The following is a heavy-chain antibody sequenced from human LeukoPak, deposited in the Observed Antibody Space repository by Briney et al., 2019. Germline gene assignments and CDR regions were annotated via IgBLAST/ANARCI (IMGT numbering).Heavy chain of an antibody. J-gene: IGHJ4*02. CDR1: RFTFSSYA. CDR3: AKAPSYYDSSGYFDY. V-gene: IGHV3-23*01. CDR2: ISGSGGST. Sequence: GGSLRLSCAASRFTFSSYAMSWVRQAPGKGLEWVSAISGSGGSTYYADSVKGRFTISRDNSKNTLYLQMNSLRAEDTAVYYCAKAPSYYDSSGYFDYWGQGTLVTVSS. D-gene: IGHD3-22*01.